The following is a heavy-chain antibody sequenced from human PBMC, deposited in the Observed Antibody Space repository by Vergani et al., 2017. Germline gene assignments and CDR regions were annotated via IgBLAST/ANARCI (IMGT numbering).Heavy chain of an antibody. D-gene: IGHD3-3*01. Sequence: QVQLVQSGAEVKKPGSSVKVSCKASGGTFSSYAISWVRQAPGQGLEWMGGIIPIFGTANYAQKFQGRVTITADESTSTAYMGLSSLRSEDTAVYYCASVRRFLPPYYFDYWGQGTLVTVSS. CDR3: ASVRRFLPPYYFDY. CDR2: IIPIFGTA. J-gene: IGHJ4*02. CDR1: GGTFSSYA. V-gene: IGHV1-69*01.